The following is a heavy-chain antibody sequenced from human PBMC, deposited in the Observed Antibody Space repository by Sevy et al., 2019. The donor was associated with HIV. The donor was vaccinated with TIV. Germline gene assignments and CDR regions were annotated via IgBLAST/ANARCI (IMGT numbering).Heavy chain of an antibody. CDR1: GFTFSSYW. Sequence: GGSLRLSCAASGFTFSSYWMHWVRQAPGKGLLWVSLINGGGGSANYADSVKGRFIISRDNAKNTLYLQMNSLRAEDTAMYYCARAYAHYGDSIGFYYGMDVWGQGITVTVSS. CDR3: ARAYAHYGDSIGFYYGMDV. CDR2: INGGGGSA. D-gene: IGHD4-17*01. J-gene: IGHJ6*02. V-gene: IGHV3-74*01.